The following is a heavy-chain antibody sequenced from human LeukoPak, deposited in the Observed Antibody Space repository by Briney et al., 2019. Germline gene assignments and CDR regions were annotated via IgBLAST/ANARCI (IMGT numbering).Heavy chain of an antibody. V-gene: IGHV4-4*08. J-gene: IGHJ4*02. Sequence: PGESLRLSCAASGFTFSRYWIHWVRQAPGKGLEWIGRIYTSGSTNYNPSLKSRVTISVDTSKNQFSLKLSSVTAADTAVYYCAREVRDYYDSSGYFYVDDYWGQGTLVTVSS. CDR3: AREVRDYYDSSGYFYVDDY. CDR1: GFTFSRYW. D-gene: IGHD3-22*01. CDR2: IYTSGST.